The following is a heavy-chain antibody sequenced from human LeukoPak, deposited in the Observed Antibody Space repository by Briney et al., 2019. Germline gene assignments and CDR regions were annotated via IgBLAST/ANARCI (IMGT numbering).Heavy chain of an antibody. CDR1: GFTFSDYN. D-gene: IGHD6-6*01. CDR2: ISSTSFTI. V-gene: IGHV3-48*01. Sequence: GGSLRLSCAASGFTFSDYNMNWVRQAPGKGLEWISYISSTSFTIYYADSVKGRFTISRDNAKNSLYLQMNSLRAEDTAVYYCAREDSSSSGHTWFDPWGQGTLVTVSS. J-gene: IGHJ5*02. CDR3: AREDSSSSGHTWFDP.